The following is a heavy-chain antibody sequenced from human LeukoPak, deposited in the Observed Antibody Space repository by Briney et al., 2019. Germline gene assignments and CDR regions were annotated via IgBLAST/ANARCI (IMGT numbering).Heavy chain of an antibody. D-gene: IGHD3-9*01. CDR3: AKGLQDYDILTGYYWGNYYYGMDV. Sequence: GGSLRLSCAASGFTFSSYAMSWVRQAPGKGLEWVSAISGSGGSTYYADSVKGRFTISRDNSKNTLYLQMNSLRAEDTAVYYCAKGLQDYDILTGYYWGNYYYGMDVWGQGTTVTVSS. J-gene: IGHJ6*02. CDR1: GFTFSSYA. V-gene: IGHV3-23*01. CDR2: ISGSGGST.